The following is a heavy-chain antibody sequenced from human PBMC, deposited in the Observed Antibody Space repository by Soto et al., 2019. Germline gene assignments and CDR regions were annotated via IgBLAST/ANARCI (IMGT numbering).Heavy chain of an antibody. CDR1: DDFISSYY. J-gene: IGHJ6*02. CDR2: VSTNGAT. D-gene: IGHD3-9*01. CDR3: ARADYEILTGSYAMDA. V-gene: IGHV4-4*07. Sequence: SETLSLTCTVSDDFISSYYWNWIRQPAGKGLEWIGRVSTNGATNYNPSLESRVTMSVDTSKNQFSLKLTSVTAADTAVYFCARADYEILTGSYAMDAWGHGTTVTVSS.